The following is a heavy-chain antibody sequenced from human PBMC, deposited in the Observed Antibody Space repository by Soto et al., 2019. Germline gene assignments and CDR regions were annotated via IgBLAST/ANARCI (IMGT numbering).Heavy chain of an antibody. CDR1: GFTVSTKY. J-gene: IGHJ4*02. CDR2: IYSGGST. CDR3: ARDPWAADY. Sequence: EVQLVESGGGLVQPGGSLRLSCAASGFTVSTKYMSWVRQAPGKGLEWVSVIYSGGSTFYADSVRGRFTITRENSKTTVNLQMNSLRAEDTAVYYCARDPWAADYWGQGTLVTVSS. V-gene: IGHV3-66*01. D-gene: IGHD3-16*01.